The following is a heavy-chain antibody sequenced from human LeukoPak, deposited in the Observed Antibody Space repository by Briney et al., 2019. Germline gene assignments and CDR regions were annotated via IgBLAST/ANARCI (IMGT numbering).Heavy chain of an antibody. D-gene: IGHD6-19*01. CDR1: GFTFIDYD. CDR2: IGIRGDT. Sequence: RGSLRLSCAASGFTFIDYDMHWVRHVIGKGLEWVSAIGIRGDTHYSGSVKGRFTISRENAESSMYLQMNSLRAEDTAVYYCARGGIQVSGIDEFDYWGQGTLVTVSS. V-gene: IGHV3-13*01. CDR3: ARGGIQVSGIDEFDY. J-gene: IGHJ4*02.